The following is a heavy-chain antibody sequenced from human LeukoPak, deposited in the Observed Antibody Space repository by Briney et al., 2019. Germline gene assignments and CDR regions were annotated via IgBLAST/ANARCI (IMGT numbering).Heavy chain of an antibody. D-gene: IGHD3-10*01. CDR3: ARDGNYYGSGSYYY. CDR1: GGSISSYY. Sequence: PSETLSLTCTVSGGSISSYYWSWIRQPAGKGLEWIGRIYTSGSTYYNPSLKSRVTISVDTSKNQFSLKLSSVTAADTAVYYCARDGNYYGSGSYYYWGQGTLVTVSS. J-gene: IGHJ4*02. CDR2: IYTSGST. V-gene: IGHV4-4*07.